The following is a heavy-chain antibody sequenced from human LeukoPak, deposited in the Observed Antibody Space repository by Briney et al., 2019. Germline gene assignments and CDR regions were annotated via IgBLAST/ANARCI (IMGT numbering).Heavy chain of an antibody. D-gene: IGHD2-15*01. CDR1: GFTFSSYS. V-gene: IGHV3-21*01. Sequence: AGGSLRLSCAASGFTFSSYSMTWVRQAPGKGLEWVSSISSSYIYYADSVKGRFTISRDNAKNSLYLQMNSLRAEDTAVYYCARAAEARSLDYWGQGTLVTVSS. CDR3: ARAAEARSLDY. J-gene: IGHJ4*02. CDR2: ISSSYI.